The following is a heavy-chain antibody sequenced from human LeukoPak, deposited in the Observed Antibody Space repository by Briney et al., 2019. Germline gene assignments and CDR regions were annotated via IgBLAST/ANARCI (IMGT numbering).Heavy chain of an antibody. Sequence: GGSLRLSCAASGFTFSSYSMNWVRQAPGKGLEWVSSISSSSSYIYYADSVKGRFTISRDNAKNSLYLQMDSLRAEDTALYYCARDPYYYDSGSFAAFDIWGQGTMVTVSS. CDR1: GFTFSSYS. D-gene: IGHD3-10*01. V-gene: IGHV3-21*01. J-gene: IGHJ3*02. CDR3: ARDPYYYDSGSFAAFDI. CDR2: ISSSSSYI.